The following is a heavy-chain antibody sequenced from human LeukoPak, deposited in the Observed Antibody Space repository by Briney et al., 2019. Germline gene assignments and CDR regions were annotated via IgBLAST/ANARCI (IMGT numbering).Heavy chain of an antibody. CDR2: ISGSGGST. CDR1: GFTFSSYA. CDR3: AKNPPSRITMKVARIDY. D-gene: IGHD3-22*01. Sequence: GGSLRLSCAASGFTFSSYAMSWVRQAPGKGLEWVSAISGSGGSTYYADSVKGRFTISRDNSKNTLYLQMNSLRAEDTAVYYCAKNPPSRITMKVARIDYWGQGTLVTVSS. J-gene: IGHJ4*02. V-gene: IGHV3-23*01.